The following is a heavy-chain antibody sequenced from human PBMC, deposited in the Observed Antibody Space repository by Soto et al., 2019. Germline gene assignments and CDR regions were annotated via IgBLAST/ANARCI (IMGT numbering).Heavy chain of an antibody. CDR2: INHSGST. J-gene: IGHJ4*02. Sequence: QVQLQQWGAGLLKPSETLSLTCAVYGGSFSGYYWSWIRQPPGKGLEWIGEINHSGSTNYNPSLKSRVXXSXDXXKNQFSLKLSSVTAADTAVYYCARERWFRRRCLDYWGQGTLVTVSS. D-gene: IGHD2-15*01. CDR1: GGSFSGYY. CDR3: ARERWFRRRCLDY. V-gene: IGHV4-34*01.